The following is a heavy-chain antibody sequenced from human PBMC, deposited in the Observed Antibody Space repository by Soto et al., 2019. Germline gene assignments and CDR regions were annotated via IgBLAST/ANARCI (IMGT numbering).Heavy chain of an antibody. CDR2: ISSGSAAI. CDR3: ARGSDAFDI. J-gene: IGHJ3*02. Sequence: EVQLVESGGGLVQPGGSLRLSCAASGFTFSSYSMNWVRQAPGKGLEWVPYISSGSAAIYYADSVKGRFTISRDNAKNSLYLQMNSLRDEDTAVYCCARGSDAFDIWGQGTMITVSS. V-gene: IGHV3-48*02. CDR1: GFTFSSYS.